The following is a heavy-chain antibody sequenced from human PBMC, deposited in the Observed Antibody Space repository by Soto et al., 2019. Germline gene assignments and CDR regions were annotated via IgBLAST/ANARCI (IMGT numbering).Heavy chain of an antibody. CDR2: IYYSGST. J-gene: IGHJ5*02. D-gene: IGHD3-9*01. CDR3: ARRFYDILTGYFRFDP. CDR1: GGSISSYY. V-gene: IGHV4-59*08. Sequence: QVQLQESGPGLVKPSETLSLTCTVSGGSISSYYWSWIRQPPGKGLEWIGYIYYSGSTNYNPSLKSRVTISVDTSKNPFSLKLSSVTAADTAVYYCARRFYDILTGYFRFDPWGQGTLVTVSS.